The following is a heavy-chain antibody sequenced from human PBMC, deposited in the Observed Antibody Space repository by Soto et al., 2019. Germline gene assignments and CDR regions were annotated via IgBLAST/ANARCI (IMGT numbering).Heavy chain of an antibody. V-gene: IGHV3-33*01. CDR2: IWYDGSNK. D-gene: IGHD1-26*01. CDR1: GFTFSSYG. CDR3: ARDSGSYFPSEPDY. J-gene: IGHJ4*02. Sequence: GGSLGLSCAASGFTFSSYGMHWVRQAPGKGLEWVAVIWYDGSNKYYADSVKGRFTISRDNSKNTLYLQMNSLRAEDKAVYYCARDSGSYFPSEPDYWGQGTLVTVSS.